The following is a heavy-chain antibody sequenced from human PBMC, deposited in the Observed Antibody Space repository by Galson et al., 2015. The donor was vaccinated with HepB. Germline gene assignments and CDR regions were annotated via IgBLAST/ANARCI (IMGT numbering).Heavy chain of an antibody. D-gene: IGHD2-21*02. CDR2: ISYDGSNK. J-gene: IGHJ1*01. Sequence: SLRLSCAASGFTFSSYAMHWVRQAPGKGLEWVAVISYDGSNKYYADSVKGRFTISRDNSKNTLYLQMNSLRAEDTAVYYCARASCGGDCYLAEYFQHWGQGTLVTVSS. V-gene: IGHV3-30*04. CDR3: ARASCGGDCYLAEYFQH. CDR1: GFTFSSYA.